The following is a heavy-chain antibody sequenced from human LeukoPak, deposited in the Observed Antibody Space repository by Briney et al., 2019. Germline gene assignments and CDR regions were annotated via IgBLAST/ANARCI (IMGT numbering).Heavy chain of an antibody. CDR3: ARTGGYSYGYFDY. D-gene: IGHD5-18*01. V-gene: IGHV4-59*01. J-gene: IGHJ4*02. Sequence: SETLSLTCTVSGGSISSYYWSWIRQPPGKGLEWIGYIYYSGSTNYNPSLKSRVTISVDTSKNQFSLKLSSVTAADTAVYYCARTGGYSYGYFDYWGQGTLVTVSS. CDR2: IYYSGST. CDR1: GGSISSYY.